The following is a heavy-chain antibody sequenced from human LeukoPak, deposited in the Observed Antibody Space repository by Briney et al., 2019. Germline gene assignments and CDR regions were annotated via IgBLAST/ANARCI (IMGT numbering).Heavy chain of an antibody. CDR1: GFTVSSNY. V-gene: IGHV3-66*01. CDR3: ARDRAYGSGTAGFDP. J-gene: IGHJ5*02. D-gene: IGHD3-10*01. CDR2: IYSGGST. Sequence: GGSLRLSCAASGFTVSSNYMSWVRQAPGKGLEWVSVIYSGGSTYYADSVKGRFTISRDNSKNTLYLQMNSLRAEDTAVYYCARDRAYGSGTAGFDPWGQGTLVTVSS.